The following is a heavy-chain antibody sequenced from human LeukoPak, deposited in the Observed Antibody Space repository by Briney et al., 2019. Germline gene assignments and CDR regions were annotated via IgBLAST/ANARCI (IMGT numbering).Heavy chain of an antibody. CDR3: ARDVGPIHFDY. D-gene: IGHD1-26*01. CDR1: GFTFSNYA. V-gene: IGHV3-23*01. Sequence: GGSLRLSCVASGFTFSNYAMSWVRQAPGKGLEWVATIDSGGGSTHYADSVKGRFTISRDSSKNTLYLQMNSLRAEDTAVYYCARDVGPIHFDYWGQGTLVTVSS. CDR2: IDSGGGST. J-gene: IGHJ4*02.